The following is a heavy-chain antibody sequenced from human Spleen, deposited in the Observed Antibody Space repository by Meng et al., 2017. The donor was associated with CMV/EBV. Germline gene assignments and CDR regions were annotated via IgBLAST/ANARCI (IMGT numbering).Heavy chain of an antibody. CDR3: AKDDSLVVPAASFDY. CDR2: VSYDGNIK. CDR1: GFTFSNYA. V-gene: IGHV3-30*04. J-gene: IGHJ4*02. Sequence: GESLKISCAASGFTFSNYAMSWVRQAPGKGLEWVAVVSYDGNIKYSADSVKGRFTMSRDNSKNTLFLQMNSLRAEDTALYYCAKDDSLVVPAASFDYWGQGALVTVSS. D-gene: IGHD2-15*01.